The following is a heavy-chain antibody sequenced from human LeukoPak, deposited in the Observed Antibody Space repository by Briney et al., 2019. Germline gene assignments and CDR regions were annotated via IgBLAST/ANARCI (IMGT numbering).Heavy chain of an antibody. V-gene: IGHV4-34*01. CDR1: GGSFSGYY. CDR2: INHSGST. Sequence: SETLSLTCAVYGGSFSGYYWSWIRQPPGKGLEWIGEINHSGSTNYNPSLKSRVTISVEPSKNQFPLKLSSVTAADPAVYYCASTFTVNTSRLYYYYYYMDVWGKGTTVPVSS. D-gene: IGHD4-17*01. CDR3: ASTFTVNTSRLYYYYYYMDV. J-gene: IGHJ6*03.